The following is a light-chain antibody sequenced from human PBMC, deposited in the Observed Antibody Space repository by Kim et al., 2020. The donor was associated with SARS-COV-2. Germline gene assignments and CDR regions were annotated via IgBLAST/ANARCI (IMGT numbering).Light chain of an antibody. CDR2: DNS. CDR3: QSYDSSLSGSGV. J-gene: IGLJ3*02. CDR1: SYNIGAGYD. Sequence: VTNTCTGSSYNIGAGYDVHWYQQLPGTAPNRLIYDNSNRPSGVPDRFSGSKSATSASLAITGLQAEDEADYYCQSYDSSLSGSGVFGGGTQLTVL. V-gene: IGLV1-40*01.